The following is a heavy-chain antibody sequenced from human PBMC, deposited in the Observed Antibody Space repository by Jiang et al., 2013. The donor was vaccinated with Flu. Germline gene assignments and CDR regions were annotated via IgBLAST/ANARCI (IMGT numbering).Heavy chain of an antibody. J-gene: IGHJ4*02. CDR2: IFYDATA. V-gene: IGHV4-38-2*01. D-gene: IGHD5-18*01. CDR1: GSSISRGYY. CDR3: VRNTYADH. Sequence: GPGLVKPSETLSLTCAVSGSSISRGYYWGWIRQPPGKGLEWIASIFYDATAHYNPSLKSRAAISVDTSKNQFSLKLSSVTAADTAVYYCVRNTYADHWGQGNPGHRLL.